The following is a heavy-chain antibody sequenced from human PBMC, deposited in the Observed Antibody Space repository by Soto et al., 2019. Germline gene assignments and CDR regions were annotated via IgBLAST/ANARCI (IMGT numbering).Heavy chain of an antibody. CDR1: GFSFESYS. J-gene: IGHJ6*02. V-gene: IGHV3-33*03. Sequence: LVESGGGVVQPGRSLTLSCGGSGFSFESYSMHWVRQAPGKGLEWVATVSFDSKNKYYIDSVEGRFTLSRDNAKNIVSLQMNSLRHDDTAVYYCAKETVQTTYSFYGMDVWGPGTTVTVSS. CDR3: AKETVQTTYSFYGMDV. CDR2: VSFDSKNK. D-gene: IGHD4-4*01.